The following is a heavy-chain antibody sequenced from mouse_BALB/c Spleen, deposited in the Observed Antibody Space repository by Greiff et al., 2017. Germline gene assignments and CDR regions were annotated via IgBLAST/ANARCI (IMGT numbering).Heavy chain of an antibody. J-gene: IGHJ4*01. D-gene: IGHD1-1*02. CDR1: GFTFSSFG. CDR3: ARVWLYAMDY. CDR2: ISSGSSTI. Sequence: DVHLVESGGGLVQPGGSRKLSCAASGFTFSSFGMHWVRQAPEKGLEWVAYISSGSSTIYYADTVKGRFTISRDNPKNTLFLQMTSLRSEDTAMYYCARVWLYAMDYWGQGTSVTVSS. V-gene: IGHV5-17*02.